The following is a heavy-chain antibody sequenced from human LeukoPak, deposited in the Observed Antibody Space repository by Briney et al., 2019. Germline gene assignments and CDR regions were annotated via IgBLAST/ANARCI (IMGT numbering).Heavy chain of an antibody. CDR1: EFTFSTYW. J-gene: IGHJ4*02. CDR2: INSDGSST. CDR3: ASGYSSDYGGNVY. V-gene: IGHV3-74*01. Sequence: GGSLRLSCAASEFTFSTYWMHWVRQAPGKGLVWVSRINSDGSSTNYADSVKGRFTISRDNAKNTLYLQTNSLSIEDTAVYYCASGYSSDYGGNVYWGRGTLVTVSS. D-gene: IGHD4-23*01.